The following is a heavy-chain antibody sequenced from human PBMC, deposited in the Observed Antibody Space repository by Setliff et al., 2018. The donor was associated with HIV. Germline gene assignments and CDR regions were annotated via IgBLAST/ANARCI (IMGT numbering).Heavy chain of an antibody. Sequence: PAETLSLTCTVSGGSISSYYWSWIRQPPGKGLEWIGDIYSTGSTKYNPSLKSRVTMSLDTSKSQFSLQLTSVTAADTAVYYCARHTNHHDYWGQGTLVTVSS. CDR3: ARHTNHHDY. J-gene: IGHJ4*02. D-gene: IGHD3-3*01. CDR1: GGSISSYY. V-gene: IGHV4-4*09. CDR2: IYSTGST.